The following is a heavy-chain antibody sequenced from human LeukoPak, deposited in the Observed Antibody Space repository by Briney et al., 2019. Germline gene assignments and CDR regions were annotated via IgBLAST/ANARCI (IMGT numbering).Heavy chain of an antibody. CDR3: ARTPRGADIDN. CDR1: GYTFTGYY. V-gene: IGHV1-2*02. D-gene: IGHD6-19*01. CDR2: INPNSGGT. Sequence: ASVKVSCKASGYTFTGYYMHWVRQAPGQGLEWMGWINPNSGGTNYAQKFQGRVTMTRDTSISTAHMELSSLRYEDTAVYYCARTPRGADIDNWGQGTLVTVSS. J-gene: IGHJ4*02.